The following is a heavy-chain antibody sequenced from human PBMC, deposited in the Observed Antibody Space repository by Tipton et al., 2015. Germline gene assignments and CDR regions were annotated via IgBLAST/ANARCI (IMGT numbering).Heavy chain of an antibody. Sequence: SLRLSCAASGFTFDDYAMHWVRQGPGKGLEWVSAISGSGGSSYYADSVKGRFNISRDNSKNTLHLQMNSLRAEDTAVYYCAKASGYYRWYFDYWGQGTLVTVSS. V-gene: IGHV3-23*01. CDR1: GFTFDDYA. J-gene: IGHJ4*02. D-gene: IGHD3-22*01. CDR2: ISGSGGSS. CDR3: AKASGYYRWYFDY.